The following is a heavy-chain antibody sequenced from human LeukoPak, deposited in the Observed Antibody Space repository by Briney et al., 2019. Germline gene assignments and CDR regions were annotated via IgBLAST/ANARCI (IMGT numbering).Heavy chain of an antibody. D-gene: IGHD2-15*01. CDR2: ISYDGSNK. V-gene: IGHV3-30-3*01. CDR1: GFTFSSYA. CDR3: ARDGGYCSGGSCYDAFDI. J-gene: IGHJ3*02. Sequence: GGSLRLSCAASGFTFSSYAMHWVRQAPGKGLEWVAVISYDGSNKYYADSVKGRFTISRDKSKNTLYLQMNSLRAEDTAVYYCARDGGYCSGGSCYDAFDIWGQGTTVTVSS.